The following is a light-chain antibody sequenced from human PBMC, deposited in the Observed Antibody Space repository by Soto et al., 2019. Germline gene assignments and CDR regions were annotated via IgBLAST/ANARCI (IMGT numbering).Light chain of an antibody. Sequence: IVMTQSPVTLSGSLGERATLSCRASQSVGSDVAWYHPKVGQAPRLLIYDASTRATGIPDRFSGSGSGTEFTLTINSLQSEDFAVYYCLQFNDWPRTFGQGTKVEMK. CDR2: DAS. J-gene: IGKJ1*01. CDR3: LQFNDWPRT. V-gene: IGKV3-15*01. CDR1: QSVGSD.